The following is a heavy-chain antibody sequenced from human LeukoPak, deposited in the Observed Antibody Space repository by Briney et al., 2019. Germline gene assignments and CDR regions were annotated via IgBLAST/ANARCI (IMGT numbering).Heavy chain of an antibody. Sequence: ASVKVSFKASGYTLTGYYMHWVRQAPGQGLEWMGRINPNNGGTNYAQKFQGRVTMTRDTSISTAYMELSRLRSDDTAVYYCARVYYYDSSGYYFGDYFDYWGQGTLVTVSS. CDR2: INPNNGGT. D-gene: IGHD3-22*01. V-gene: IGHV1-2*06. CDR3: ARVYYYDSSGYYFGDYFDY. CDR1: GYTLTGYY. J-gene: IGHJ4*02.